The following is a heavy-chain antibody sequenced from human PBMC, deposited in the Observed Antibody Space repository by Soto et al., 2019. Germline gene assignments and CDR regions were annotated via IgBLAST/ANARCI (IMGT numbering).Heavy chain of an antibody. CDR2: IKQDGSEK. D-gene: IGHD3-22*01. J-gene: IGHJ4*02. V-gene: IGHV3-7*01. CDR1: GFTFSSYW. Sequence: EVQLVESGGGLVQPGGSLRLSCAASGFTFSSYWMSWVRQAPGKGLEWVANIKQDGSEKYYVDSVEGRFTISRDNAKNSLYLQMNSLRAEDTAVYYCARRGDSSGYYYLSFDYWGQGTLVTVSS. CDR3: ARRGDSSGYYYLSFDY.